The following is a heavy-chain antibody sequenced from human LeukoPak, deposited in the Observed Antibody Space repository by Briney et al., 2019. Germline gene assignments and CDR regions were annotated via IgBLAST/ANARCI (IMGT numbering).Heavy chain of an antibody. Sequence: SETLSLTCAVYGGSFSGYYWSWIRQPPGKGLEWIGEINHSGSTNYNPSLKSRVTISVDTSKNQFSLKLSSVTAADTAVYYCARGVAAAASSDYWGQGTLVTVSP. CDR3: ARGVAAAASSDY. J-gene: IGHJ4*02. CDR2: INHSGST. V-gene: IGHV4-34*01. D-gene: IGHD6-13*01. CDR1: GGSFSGYY.